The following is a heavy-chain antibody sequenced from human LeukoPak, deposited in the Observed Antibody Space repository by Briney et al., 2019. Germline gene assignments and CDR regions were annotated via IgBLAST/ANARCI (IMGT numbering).Heavy chain of an antibody. D-gene: IGHD6-13*01. Sequence: SETLSLTCTVSGGSISSSFYWGWIRQPPGKGLEGVGSIYNRGSTYYNPSLKSRVTISVDTSKNQFSLKLSSVTAADTAVYYCARPLAASGKSDWFDPWGQGTLVTVSS. CDR1: GGSISSSFY. J-gene: IGHJ5*02. V-gene: IGHV4-39*01. CDR2: IYNRGST. CDR3: ARPLAASGKSDWFDP.